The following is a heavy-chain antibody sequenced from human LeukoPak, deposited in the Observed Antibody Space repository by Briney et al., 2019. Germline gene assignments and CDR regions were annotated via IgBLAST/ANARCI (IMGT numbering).Heavy chain of an antibody. CDR1: GFTFSSYS. J-gene: IGHJ6*02. CDR2: ISSSSSYI. Sequence: PGGSLRLSCAASGFTFSSYSMNWVRQAPGKGLEWVSSISSSSSYIYYADSVKGRFTISRDNAKNSLYLQMNSLRAEDTAVYYCARDLTGTDFYYYGMDVWGQGTTVTVSS. CDR3: ARDLTGTDFYYYGMDV. D-gene: IGHD1-1*01. V-gene: IGHV3-21*01.